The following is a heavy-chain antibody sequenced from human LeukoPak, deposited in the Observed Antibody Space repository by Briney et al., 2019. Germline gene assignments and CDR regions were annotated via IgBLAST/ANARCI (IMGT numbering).Heavy chain of an antibody. J-gene: IGHJ4*02. CDR1: GYSFTTYW. CDR3: ARRHDTNGVSYYFDY. Sequence: GESLQISCKASGYSFTTYWIGWVRQMPGKGLEWMGIIYPGDSDTRYSPSFQGQVTISADKSITTAYLQWSSLKASDTAMYYCARRHDTNGVSYYFDYWGQGTLVTVSS. CDR2: IYPGDSDT. V-gene: IGHV5-51*01. D-gene: IGHD2-8*01.